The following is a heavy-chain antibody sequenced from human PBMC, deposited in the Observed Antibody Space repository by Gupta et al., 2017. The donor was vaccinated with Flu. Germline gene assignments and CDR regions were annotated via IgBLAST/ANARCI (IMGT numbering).Heavy chain of an antibody. CDR1: SSDA. D-gene: IGHD4-4*01. CDR3: TPSTPGSVTY. Sequence: SSDAMSWVRQAPGEGLEWVSAISARGISTYYADSVKGRFTISRDSSKNTLFLQLNSLRAEDTAVYYCTPSTPGSVTYWGQGTLVTVSS. V-gene: IGHV3-23*01. J-gene: IGHJ4*02. CDR2: ISARGIST.